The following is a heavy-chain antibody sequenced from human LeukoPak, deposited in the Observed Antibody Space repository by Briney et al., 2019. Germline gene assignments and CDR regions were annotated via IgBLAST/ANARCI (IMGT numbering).Heavy chain of an antibody. V-gene: IGHV4-39*01. Sequence: PSETLSLTCTVSSGSISSSSYYWGWIRQPRGKGLEWIGSIYYTGSTYYNPSLKSRLTISVDTSKNQFSLKSSSVTAADTAVYYCARHHPVTMWPPDEYFHHWGQGTLVTVSS. CDR1: SGSISSSSYY. D-gene: IGHD4-17*01. J-gene: IGHJ1*01. CDR2: IYYTGST. CDR3: ARHHPVTMWPPDEYFHH.